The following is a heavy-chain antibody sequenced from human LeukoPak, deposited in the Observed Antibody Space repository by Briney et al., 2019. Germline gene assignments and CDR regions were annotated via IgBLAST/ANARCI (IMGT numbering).Heavy chain of an antibody. CDR1: GYSLTSYW. Sequence: GESLLISCKGSGYSLTSYWIGWVCQMPGKGLEWMGIIDPGDSHIRYSPSFQGQVTISADKSISTAYLQWSSLKASDTAMYYCARHYRGGSVSNIDHWGQGTLVTVSS. CDR3: ARHYRGGSVSNIDH. J-gene: IGHJ4*02. D-gene: IGHD2-21*01. V-gene: IGHV5-51*01. CDR2: IDPGDSHI.